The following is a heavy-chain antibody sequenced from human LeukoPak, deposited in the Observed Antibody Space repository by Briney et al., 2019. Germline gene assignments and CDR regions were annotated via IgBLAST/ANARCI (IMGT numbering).Heavy chain of an antibody. CDR3: AKDLRGGHIVGATRGVGY. CDR2: INPSGGST. CDR1: GYTFTSYY. D-gene: IGHD1-26*01. V-gene: IGHV1-46*01. Sequence: ASVKVSCKASGYTFTSYYMHWVRQAPGQGLEWMGIINPSGGSTSYAQKFQGRVTMTRDTSTSTVYMELSSLRSEDTAVYYCAKDLRGGHIVGATRGVGYWGQGTLVTVSS. J-gene: IGHJ4*02.